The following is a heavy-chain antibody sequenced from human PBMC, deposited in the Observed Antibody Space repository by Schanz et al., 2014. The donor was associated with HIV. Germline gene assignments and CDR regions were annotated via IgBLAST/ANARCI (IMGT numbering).Heavy chain of an antibody. J-gene: IGHJ6*02. D-gene: IGHD1-26*01. CDR1: GGSLSSGGSYS. Sequence: QLQLQESGSGLVKPSQTLSLTCAVSGGSLSSGGSYSWSWVRKPPGKGLEWIGHIYHTGGASYTPALKSRVTMSVDKSKNQSSLKLTSVTAADTAVYYCARGPSGGLTPSRGMDVWGQGTTVTVSS. CDR3: ARGPSGGLTPSRGMDV. V-gene: IGHV4-30-2*01. CDR2: IYHTGGA.